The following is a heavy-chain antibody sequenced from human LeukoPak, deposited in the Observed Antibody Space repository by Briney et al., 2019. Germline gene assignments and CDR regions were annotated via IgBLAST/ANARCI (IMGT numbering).Heavy chain of an antibody. CDR3: ARVAYDSSGSVDY. J-gene: IGHJ4*02. Sequence: GRSLRLSCAASGFTFSSYAMHWVRQAPGKGLEWVAVISCDGSSKYYADSVKGRFTISRDNSKNTLYLQMNSLRAEDTAVYYCARVAYDSSGSVDYWGQGTLVTVSS. V-gene: IGHV3-30-3*01. CDR2: ISCDGSSK. D-gene: IGHD3-22*01. CDR1: GFTFSSYA.